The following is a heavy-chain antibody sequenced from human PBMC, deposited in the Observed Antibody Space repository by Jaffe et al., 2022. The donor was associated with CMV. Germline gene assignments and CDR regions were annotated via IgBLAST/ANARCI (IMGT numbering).Heavy chain of an antibody. D-gene: IGHD3-10*01. CDR2: INPNSGGI. Sequence: QVQLVQSGAEVKKPGASVKVSCKASGYTFTGYYMNWVRQAPGQGLEWMGWINPNSGGINYAQKFQGRVTMTRETSISTAYMELSRLTSDDTAVYYCATTGGAPEHWGQGTLVTVSS. CDR3: ATTGGAPEH. V-gene: IGHV1-2*02. J-gene: IGHJ1*01. CDR1: GYTFTGYY.